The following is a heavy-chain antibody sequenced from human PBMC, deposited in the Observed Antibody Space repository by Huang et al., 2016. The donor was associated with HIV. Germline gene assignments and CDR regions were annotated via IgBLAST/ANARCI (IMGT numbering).Heavy chain of an antibody. CDR3: ARVPSDHFSDY. CDR2: ASAYSGYT. Sequence: QIQLVQSGPEVKKPGASVKVSCKASGYTFSIYGISWVRQAPGQGPEGRGVASAYSGYTNYSQKFQGRVTMTADTSASTAYMDLRSLTSDDTAVYYCARVPSDHFSDYWGQGTLVTVSS. V-gene: IGHV1-18*01. CDR1: GYTFSIYG. J-gene: IGHJ4*02.